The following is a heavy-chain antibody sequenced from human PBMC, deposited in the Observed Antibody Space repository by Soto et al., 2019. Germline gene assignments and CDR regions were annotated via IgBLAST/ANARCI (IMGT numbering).Heavy chain of an antibody. D-gene: IGHD2-21*02. Sequence: QVQLVESGGGVVQPGRSLRVSCVASGFTFSSYGMHWVRQAPGKGLEWLALISYDGSHKYYADSVKGRFTISRDNSKNTLYMQMNTLSTEDTAVYYCAKDIATYCVGACHPTDSWGQGTLVTVSS. CDR1: GFTFSSYG. CDR3: AKDIATYCVGACHPTDS. CDR2: ISYDGSHK. V-gene: IGHV3-30*18. J-gene: IGHJ4*02.